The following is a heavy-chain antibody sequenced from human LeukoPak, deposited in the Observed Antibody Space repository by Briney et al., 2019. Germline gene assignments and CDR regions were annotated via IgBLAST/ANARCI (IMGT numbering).Heavy chain of an antibody. CDR3: ARDHYDSSGYYYWFDP. CDR1: GGSISSGSYY. D-gene: IGHD3-22*01. J-gene: IGHJ5*02. V-gene: IGHV4-61*02. Sequence: SETLSLTCTVSGGSISSGSYYWSCIRQSAGTGLEWIGRIYTSGSTNYNPSLKSRVTISVDTSKNQFSLKLSSVTAADTAVYYCARDHYDSSGYYYWFDPWGQGTLVTVSS. CDR2: IYTSGST.